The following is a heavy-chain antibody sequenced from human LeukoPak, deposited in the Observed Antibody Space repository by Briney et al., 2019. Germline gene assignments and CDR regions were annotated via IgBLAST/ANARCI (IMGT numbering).Heavy chain of an antibody. V-gene: IGHV3-23*01. J-gene: IGHJ4*02. CDR1: GFTFSSYA. CDR2: ISGGGGST. D-gene: IGHD6-13*01. Sequence: GGSLRLSCAASGFTFSSYAMSWVRQAPGKGLEWVSAISGGGGSTYYGDSVKGRFTISRDNSKNTLYLQMNSLRAEDTAVYYCAKDRYSSSWYFDYWGQGTLVTVSS. CDR3: AKDRYSSSWYFDY.